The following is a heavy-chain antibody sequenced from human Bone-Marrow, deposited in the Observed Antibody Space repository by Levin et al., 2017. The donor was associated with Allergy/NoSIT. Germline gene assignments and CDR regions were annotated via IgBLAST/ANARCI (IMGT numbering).Heavy chain of an antibody. CDR3: ARDRFYYDSGSNFSWGDP. V-gene: IGHV3-74*01. CDR2: IQSNGKT. D-gene: IGHD3-10*01. Sequence: GGSLRLSCAASGFTFSTYWMHWVRQAPGKGLVWVSRIQSNGKTNYADSVKGRFTISRDNAKNTLYLQMNSLTGEDTAVYYCARDRFYYDSGSNFSWGDPWGQGTLVTVS. CDR1: GFTFSTYW. J-gene: IGHJ5*02.